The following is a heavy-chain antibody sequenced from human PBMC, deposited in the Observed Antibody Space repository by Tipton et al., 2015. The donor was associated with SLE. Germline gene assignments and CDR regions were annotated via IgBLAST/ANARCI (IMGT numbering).Heavy chain of an antibody. CDR1: GFTFSSYA. D-gene: IGHD6-13*01. CDR2: ISGSGGST. J-gene: IGHJ4*02. V-gene: IGHV3-23*01. Sequence: SLRLSCAASGFTFSSYAMSWVRQAPGKGLEWVSAISGSGGSTYYADSVKGRFTISRDNSKNTLYLQMNSLRAEDTAVYYCARDLRGAAAATPFDYWGQGTLVTVSS. CDR3: ARDLRGAAAATPFDY.